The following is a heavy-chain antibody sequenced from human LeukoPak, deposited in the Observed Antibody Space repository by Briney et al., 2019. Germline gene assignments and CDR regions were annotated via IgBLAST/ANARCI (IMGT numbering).Heavy chain of an antibody. J-gene: IGHJ5*02. CDR1: GGSFSGYY. CDR2: INHSGST. D-gene: IGHD2-21*01. V-gene: IGHV4-34*01. CDR3: ARRGLWLGFDP. Sequence: SETLSLTCAVYGGSFSGYYWSWIRQPPGKGLEWIGEINHSGSTNYNPSLKSRVTISVDTSKNQFSLKLSSVTAADTAVYYCARRGLWLGFDPWGQGTLVTVSS.